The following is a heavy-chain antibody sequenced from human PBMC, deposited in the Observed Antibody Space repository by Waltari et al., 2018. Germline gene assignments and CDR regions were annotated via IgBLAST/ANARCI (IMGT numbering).Heavy chain of an antibody. V-gene: IGHV3-66*01. CDR1: GFTVSSTH. CDR2: IYPAGST. Sequence: DVQLVESGGGLVHPGGSLRLACAASGFTVSSTHMRWVRQAPGKGVDWVAVIYPAGSTYNADSVVGRFTISRDISQNTVYLQMNNVRPDDTAVYYCARARDEYTASVFFDHWGQGTLVTVSS. J-gene: IGHJ4*02. CDR3: ARARDEYTASVFFDH. D-gene: IGHD5-18*01.